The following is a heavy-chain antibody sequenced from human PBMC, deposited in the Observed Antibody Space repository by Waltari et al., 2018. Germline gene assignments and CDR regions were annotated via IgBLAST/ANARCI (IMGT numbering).Heavy chain of an antibody. J-gene: IGHJ4*02. CDR2: IRNKANFSST. CDR3: VRIRLGPTTRIFDS. CDR1: GLTFSAHD. D-gene: IGHD1-26*01. Sequence: EVQLVESGGGLVQPGGSVRLACAACGLTFSAHDMDWVRQAPGKGLEWVALIRNKANFSSTEYVPSVKGRFTISRDDSKSSLYLQMNSLKSEDTAVYYCVRIRLGPTTRIFDSWGQGTLVTVSS. V-gene: IGHV3-72*01.